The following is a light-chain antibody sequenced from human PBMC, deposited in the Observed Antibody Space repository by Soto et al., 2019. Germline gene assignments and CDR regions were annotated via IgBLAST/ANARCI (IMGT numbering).Light chain of an antibody. CDR2: AAS. CDR3: QQSYSTPPEYT. J-gene: IGKJ2*01. V-gene: IGKV1-39*01. CDR1: HSISTY. Sequence: DIQMTQSPSSLSASVGDRVTITCRAGHSISTYLNWYQQKPGKAPKLLIYAASNLQSGVPSRFSGSGSGTDFTLTISSLQPGDSATYFCQQSYSTPPEYTFGQGTKLEIK.